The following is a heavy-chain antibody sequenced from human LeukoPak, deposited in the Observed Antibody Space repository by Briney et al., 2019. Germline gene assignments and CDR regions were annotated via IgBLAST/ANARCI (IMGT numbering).Heavy chain of an antibody. CDR1: GFIFSEYY. Sequence: PGGSLRLSCAASGFIFSEYYMGWIRQAPGKGLEWVSYISNSGGTTYYADSVKGRFTISRDDAKNSLYLQMNSLRAEDTAVYYCAKDIVAPGLFFDYGGQGMLDTVSS. V-gene: IGHV3-11*01. CDR2: ISNSGGTT. D-gene: IGHD3-16*02. J-gene: IGHJ4*02. CDR3: AKDIVAPGLFFDY.